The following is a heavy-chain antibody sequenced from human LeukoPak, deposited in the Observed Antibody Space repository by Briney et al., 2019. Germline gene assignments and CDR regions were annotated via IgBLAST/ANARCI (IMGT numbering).Heavy chain of an antibody. CDR2: ISSSSSYI. J-gene: IGHJ2*01. CDR1: GFTFSSYS. Sequence: PGGSLRLSCAASGFTFSSYSMNWVRQAPGKGLEWVSSISSSSSYIYYADSVKGRFTISRDNAKNSLYLQMNSLKAEDTAVYYCAREAPGSYGPTGYFDLWGRGTLVTVSS. D-gene: IGHD1-26*01. CDR3: AREAPGSYGPTGYFDL. V-gene: IGHV3-21*01.